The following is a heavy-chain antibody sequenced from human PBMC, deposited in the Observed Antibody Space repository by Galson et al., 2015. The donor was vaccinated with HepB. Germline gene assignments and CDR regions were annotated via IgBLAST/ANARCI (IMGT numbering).Heavy chain of an antibody. CDR1: GDSVSSNSAA. D-gene: IGHD6-19*01. CDR2: TYYRSKWYN. J-gene: IGHJ4*02. V-gene: IGHV6-1*01. CDR3: ARQVAAPPPEYSSGWYGGPFDY. Sequence: CAISGDSVSSNSAAWNWIRQSPSRGLEWLGRTYYRSKWYNDYAVSVKSRITINPDTSKNQFSLQLNSVTPEDTAVYYCARQVAAPPPEYSSGWYGGPFDYWVQGTLFTVSS.